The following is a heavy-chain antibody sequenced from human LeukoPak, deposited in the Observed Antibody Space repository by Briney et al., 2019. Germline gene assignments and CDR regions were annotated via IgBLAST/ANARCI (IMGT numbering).Heavy chain of an antibody. CDR3: AKKQGGIIVATTLHYYGMDV. D-gene: IGHD5-12*01. Sequence: GGSLRLSCAASGFTFSSYAMSWVRQAPGKGLEWVSAISGSGGSTYHADSVKGRFTISRDNSKNTLYLQMNSLRAEDTAVYYCAKKQGGIIVATTLHYYGMDVWGQGTTVTVSS. CDR2: ISGSGGST. V-gene: IGHV3-23*01. J-gene: IGHJ6*02. CDR1: GFTFSSYA.